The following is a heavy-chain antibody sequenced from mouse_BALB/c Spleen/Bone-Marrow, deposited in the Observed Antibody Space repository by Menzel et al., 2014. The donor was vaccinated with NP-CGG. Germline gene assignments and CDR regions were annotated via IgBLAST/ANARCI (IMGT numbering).Heavy chain of an antibody. CDR2: IWSGGCT. Sequence: VQLQQSGPGLVQPSQSLSITCTVSGFSLTSYGVHWVRQSPGKGLEWLGVIWSGGCTDYNAAFISRLSISKDNSKSQVFFKMNSLQANDTAIYYCARYGSILDYWGQGTTLTVSS. CDR3: ARYGSILDY. J-gene: IGHJ2*01. CDR1: GFSLTSYG. V-gene: IGHV2-2*02. D-gene: IGHD1-1*01.